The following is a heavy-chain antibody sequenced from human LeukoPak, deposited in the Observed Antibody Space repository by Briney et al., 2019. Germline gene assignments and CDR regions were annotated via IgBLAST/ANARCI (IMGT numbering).Heavy chain of an antibody. J-gene: IGHJ4*02. CDR1: GFTFSSYA. CDR3: AKGNYYYDSSVLDY. D-gene: IGHD3-22*01. CDR2: ISGSGGST. Sequence: PGGSLRLSCAASGFTFSSYAMSWVRQAPGKGLEWVSAISGSGGSTYYADSVKGRFTISRDNSKNTLYLQMNSLRAGDTAVYYCAKGNYYYDSSVLDYWGQGTLVTVSS. V-gene: IGHV3-23*01.